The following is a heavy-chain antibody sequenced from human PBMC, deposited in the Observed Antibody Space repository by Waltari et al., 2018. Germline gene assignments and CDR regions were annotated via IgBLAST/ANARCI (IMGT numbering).Heavy chain of an antibody. CDR1: GFTFSSYS. CDR3: ARDPARGAFDY. Sequence: EVQLVESGGGLVQPGGSLRLSCAASGFTFSSYSMNWVRQAPGKGLGWVSYISSSSSTIYYADSVKGRFTISRDNAKNSLYLQMNSLRAEDTAVYYCARDPARGAFDYWGQGTLVTVSS. V-gene: IGHV3-48*01. CDR2: ISSSSSTI. J-gene: IGHJ4*02. D-gene: IGHD6-25*01.